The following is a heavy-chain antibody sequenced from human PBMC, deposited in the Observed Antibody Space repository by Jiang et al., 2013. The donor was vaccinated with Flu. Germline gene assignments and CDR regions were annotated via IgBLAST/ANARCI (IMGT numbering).Heavy chain of an antibody. D-gene: IGHD3-22*01. V-gene: IGHV4-34*01. CDR2: INHSGST. CDR1: GGSFSGYY. Sequence: LKPSETLSLTCAVYGGSFSGYYWSWIRQPPGKGLEWIGEINHSGSTNYNPSLKSRVTISVDTSKNQFSLKLSSVTAADTAVYYCARGQRSSNITMIVVATRGHFDYWGQGTLVTVSS. J-gene: IGHJ4*02. CDR3: ARGQRSSNITMIVVATRGHFDY.